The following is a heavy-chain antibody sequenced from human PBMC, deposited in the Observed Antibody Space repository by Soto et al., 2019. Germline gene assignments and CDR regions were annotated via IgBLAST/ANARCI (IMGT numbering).Heavy chain of an antibody. CDR2: IYYSGST. Sequence: PSETLSLTCTVSGGSISSGDYYWSWIRQPPGKGLEWIGYIYYSGSTYYNPSLKSRVTISVDTSKNQFSLKLSSVTAADTAVYYCARGVRLLKDALDIWGQGTMVTVSS. J-gene: IGHJ3*02. CDR1: GGSISSGDYY. V-gene: IGHV4-30-4*01. D-gene: IGHD2-21*02. CDR3: ARGVRLLKDALDI.